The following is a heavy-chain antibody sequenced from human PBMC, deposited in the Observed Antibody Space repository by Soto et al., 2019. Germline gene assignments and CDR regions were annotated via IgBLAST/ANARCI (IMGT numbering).Heavy chain of an antibody. D-gene: IGHD3-16*01. CDR3: AKSQILVRLGGGGFDI. CDR2: ISGSGGST. Sequence: GGSLRLSCAASGFTFSSYAMSWVRQAPGKGLEWVSAISGSGGSTYYADSVKGRFTISRDNSKNTLYLQMNSLRAEDTAVYYCAKSQILVRLGGGGFDIWGQGTMVTVSS. V-gene: IGHV3-23*01. J-gene: IGHJ3*02. CDR1: GFTFSSYA.